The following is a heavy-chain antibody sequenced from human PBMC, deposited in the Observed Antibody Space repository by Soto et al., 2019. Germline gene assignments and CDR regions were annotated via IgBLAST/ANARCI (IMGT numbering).Heavy chain of an antibody. CDR2: LYGNSGGI. CDR3: ARSLGCSGGSCYSGGFY. J-gene: IGHJ4*02. CDR1: GFTFGSYA. V-gene: IGHV3-23*01. Sequence: EVQLLESGGGLIQPGGSLTLSCAASGFTFGSYAMTWVRQAPGKGLESVAGLYGNSGGIQYADSVRGRFTIFRDNSNNIVFLHMRRLRVEDTALYFCARSLGCSGGSCYSGGFYWGQGTLVTVSS. D-gene: IGHD2-15*01.